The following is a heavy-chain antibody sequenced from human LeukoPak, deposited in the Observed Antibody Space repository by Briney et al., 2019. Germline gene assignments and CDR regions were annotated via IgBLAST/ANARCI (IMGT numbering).Heavy chain of an antibody. J-gene: IGHJ4*02. V-gene: IGHV3-30-3*01. CDR2: ISYDGSNK. CDR3: ARCMTPGIAAANPFHY. CDR1: GFTFSNYA. D-gene: IGHD6-13*01. Sequence: GGSLRLSCAASGFTFSNYAMHWVRQAPGKGLEGVAVISYDGSNKYYADSVKGRFTISRDNSKNTLYLQMNSLRAEDTAVYYCARCMTPGIAAANPFHYWGQGTLVTVSS.